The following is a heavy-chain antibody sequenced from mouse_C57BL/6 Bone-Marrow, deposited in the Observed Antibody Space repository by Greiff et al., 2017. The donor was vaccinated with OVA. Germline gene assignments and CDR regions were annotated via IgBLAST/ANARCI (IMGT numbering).Heavy chain of an antibody. D-gene: IGHD3-2*02. V-gene: IGHV3-6*01. CDR3: ARGGGSALDY. J-gene: IGHJ2*01. Sequence: VQLKESGPGLVKPSQSLSLTCSVTGYSITSGYYWNWIRQFPGNKLEWMGYISYDGSNNYNPSLKNRISITRDTSKNQCFLKLNSVTTEDTATYYCARGGGSALDYWGQGTTLTVSS. CDR1: GYSITSGYY. CDR2: ISYDGSN.